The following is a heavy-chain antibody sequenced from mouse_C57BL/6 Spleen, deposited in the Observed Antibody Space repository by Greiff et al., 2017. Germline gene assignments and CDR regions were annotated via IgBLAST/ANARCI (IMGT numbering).Heavy chain of an antibody. Sequence: EVKLVESGPGLVKPSQSLSLTCSVTGYSITSGYYWNWIRQFPGNKLEWMGYISYDGSNNYNPSLKNRISITRDTSKNQFFLKLNSVTTEDTATYYGARGGDGYPYYYAMDYWGQGTSVTVSS. V-gene: IGHV3-6*01. CDR2: ISYDGSN. J-gene: IGHJ4*01. CDR3: ARGGDGYPYYYAMDY. CDR1: GYSITSGYY. D-gene: IGHD2-3*01.